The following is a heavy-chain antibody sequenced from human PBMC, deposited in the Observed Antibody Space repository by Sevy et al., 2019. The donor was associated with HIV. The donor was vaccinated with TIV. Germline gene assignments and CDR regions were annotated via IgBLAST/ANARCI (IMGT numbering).Heavy chain of an antibody. CDR3: ARGSTSCYDY. Sequence: ASVNVSCKASGYTFTTYNIVWVRQAPGQGLEWLAWMSPYNGNKNYAQRVQGRVTMTTDTFTDTAFLELRSLEFDDTATYYCARGSTSCYDYWGQGTLVTVSS. J-gene: IGHJ4*02. D-gene: IGHD2-2*01. CDR2: MSPYNGNK. V-gene: IGHV1-18*01. CDR1: GYTFTTYN.